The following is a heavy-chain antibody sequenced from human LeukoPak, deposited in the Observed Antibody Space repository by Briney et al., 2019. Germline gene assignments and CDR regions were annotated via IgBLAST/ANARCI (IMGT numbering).Heavy chain of an antibody. J-gene: IGHJ3*02. CDR1: GGTFSSYA. CDR2: IIPIFGTA. V-gene: IGHV1-69*13. D-gene: IGHD2-21*02. CDR3: ARVGCGGDCYSLLDAFDI. Sequence: SVKVSCKASGGTFSSYAISWVRQAPGQGLEWMGGIIPIFGTANYAQKFQGRVTITADESTSTAYMELSSLRSEDTAVYYCARVGCGGDCYSLLDAFDIWGQGTMVTVSS.